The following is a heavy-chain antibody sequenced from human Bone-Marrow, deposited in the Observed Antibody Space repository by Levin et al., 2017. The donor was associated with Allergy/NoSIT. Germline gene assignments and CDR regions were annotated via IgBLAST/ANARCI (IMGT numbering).Heavy chain of an antibody. Sequence: GGSLRLSCTASGFTFGDYAMSWVRQAPGKGLEWVGFIRSKAYGGTTEYAASVKGRFTISRDDSKSIAYLQMNSLKTEDTAVYYCTRGHTRFDPWGQGTLVTVSS. V-gene: IGHV3-49*04. CDR2: IRSKAYGGTT. CDR3: TRGHTRFDP. CDR1: GFTFGDYA. J-gene: IGHJ5*02.